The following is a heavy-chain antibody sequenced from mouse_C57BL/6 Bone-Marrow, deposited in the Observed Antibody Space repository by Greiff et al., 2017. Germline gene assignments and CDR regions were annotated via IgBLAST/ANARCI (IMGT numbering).Heavy chain of an antibody. J-gene: IGHJ4*01. CDR2: IYPGSGST. Sequence: QVQLQQPGAELVKPGASVKMSCKASGYTFTSYWITWVKQRPGQGLEWLGDIYPGSGSTNYNEKFKSKATLTVDTSSSTAYMQLSSLTSEDSAVYYCAREGYDGYLYYYAMDYWGQGTSVTVSS. D-gene: IGHD2-3*01. CDR1: GYTFTSYW. V-gene: IGHV1-55*01. CDR3: AREGYDGYLYYYAMDY.